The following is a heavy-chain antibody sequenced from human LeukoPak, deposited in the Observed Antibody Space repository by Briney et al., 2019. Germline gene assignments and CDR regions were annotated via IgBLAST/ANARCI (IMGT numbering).Heavy chain of an antibody. CDR3: ATPLDYYDSSGYHQGGD. D-gene: IGHD3-22*01. V-gene: IGHV3-7*03. CDR1: GFTFSRHW. CDR2: IKEDGTNK. Sequence: PGGSLRLSCAASGFTFSRHWMTWVRQAPGKGLEWVANIKEDGTNKNYVDSVKGRFTISRDNAKNSLYLQMSSLRAEDTAVYYCATPLDYYDSSGYHQGGDWGQGTLVTVSS. J-gene: IGHJ4*02.